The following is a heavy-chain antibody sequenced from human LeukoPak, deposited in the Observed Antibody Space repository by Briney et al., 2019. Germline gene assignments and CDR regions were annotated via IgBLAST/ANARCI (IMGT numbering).Heavy chain of an antibody. J-gene: IGHJ4*02. D-gene: IGHD2-15*01. CDR2: ISSSSSYI. V-gene: IGHV3-21*01. CDR1: GFTFSNFY. CDR3: ARVWGVVVAAPFDY. Sequence: GGSLRLSCAASGFTFSNFYLHWVRQAPGKGLEWVSSISSSSSYIYYADSVKGRFTISRDNAKNSLYLQMNSLRAEDTAVYYCARVWGVVVAAPFDYWGQGTLVTVSS.